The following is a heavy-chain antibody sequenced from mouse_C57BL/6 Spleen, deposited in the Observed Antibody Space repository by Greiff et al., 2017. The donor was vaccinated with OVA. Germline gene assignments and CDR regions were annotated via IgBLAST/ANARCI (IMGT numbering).Heavy chain of an antibody. Sequence: VKLQESGPGLVAPSQSLSITCTVSGFSLTSYGVDWVRQPPGKGLEWLGVIWGGGSTNYNSAIMSRLSISKDKSKSKVFIKMNRLQTDDTAMYYCAKHDTRSRGMDYWGQGTSVTVSS. CDR2: IWGGGST. V-gene: IGHV2-9*01. D-gene: IGHD6-1*01. CDR1: GFSLTSYG. CDR3: AKHDTRSRGMDY. J-gene: IGHJ4*01.